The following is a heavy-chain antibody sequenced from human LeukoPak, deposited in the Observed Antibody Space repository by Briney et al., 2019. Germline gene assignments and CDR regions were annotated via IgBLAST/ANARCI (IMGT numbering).Heavy chain of an antibody. CDR3: ARGGFYGDYPGY. D-gene: IGHD4-17*01. J-gene: IGHJ4*02. CDR1: GVSISSYY. Sequence: SETLSLTCTVSGVSISSYYWSWIRQPPGKGLEWIGYIYYSGSTNYNPSLKSRVTISVDTSKNQFSLKMSSVTAADTAVYYCARGGFYGDYPGYWGQGTLVTVSS. V-gene: IGHV4-59*01. CDR2: IYYSGST.